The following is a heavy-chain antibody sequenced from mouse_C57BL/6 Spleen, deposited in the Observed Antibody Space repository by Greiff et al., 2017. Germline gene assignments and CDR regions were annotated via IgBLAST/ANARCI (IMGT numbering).Heavy chain of an antibody. V-gene: IGHV1-26*01. J-gene: IGHJ2*01. CDR2: INPNNGGT. Sequence: EVQLQHSGPELVKPGASVKISCKASGYTFTDYYMNWVKQSHGKSLEWIGDINPNNGGTSYNQKFKGKATLTVDKSSSTAYMELRSLTSEDAAVYYGARKAPSIYYDYVFDYWGQGTTLTVSS. D-gene: IGHD2-4*01. CDR1: GYTFTDYY. CDR3: ARKAPSIYYDYVFDY.